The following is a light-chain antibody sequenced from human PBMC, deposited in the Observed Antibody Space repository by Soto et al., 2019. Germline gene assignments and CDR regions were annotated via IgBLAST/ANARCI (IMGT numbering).Light chain of an antibody. V-gene: IGKV1-39*01. Sequence: DIQMTQSPSSLSASVGDRVTITCRASQSISSYLNWYQQKPGKAPKLLIYAACSLQSGVPSRFSGSGSGTDFTLTISSLQPEDFATYYCQQSYSTPLYTFGHGTKVEIK. CDR3: QQSYSTPLYT. CDR1: QSISSY. CDR2: AAC. J-gene: IGKJ2*01.